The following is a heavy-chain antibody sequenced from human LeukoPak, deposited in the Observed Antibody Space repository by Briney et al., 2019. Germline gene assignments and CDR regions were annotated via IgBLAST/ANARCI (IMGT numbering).Heavy chain of an antibody. CDR2: INHSGST. J-gene: IGHJ4*02. CDR3: ARLLPGYSSGWYRWDFDY. Sequence: KPSETLSLTCAVCGGSFSGYYWSWIRQPPGKGLEWIGEINHSGSTNYNPSLKSRVTISVDTSKNQFSLKLSSVTAADTAVYYCARLLPGYSSGWYRWDFDYWGQGTLVTVSS. V-gene: IGHV4-34*01. CDR1: GGSFSGYY. D-gene: IGHD6-19*01.